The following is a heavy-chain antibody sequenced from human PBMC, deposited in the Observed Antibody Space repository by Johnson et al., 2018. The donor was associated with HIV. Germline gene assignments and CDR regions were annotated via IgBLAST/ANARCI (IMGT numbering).Heavy chain of an antibody. V-gene: IGHV3-23*04. CDR2: ISGSDHST. Sequence: VQLVESGGGLVQPGRSLRLSCAASGFTFDDYAMYWVRQGPGKGLEWVSPISGSDHSTYYADSVRGRFTISRDNSKNTLYLQMNSLRAEDTAVYYCATAARLFDAFDIWGQGTMVTVSS. CDR1: GFTFDDYA. J-gene: IGHJ3*02. D-gene: IGHD6-6*01. CDR3: ATAARLFDAFDI.